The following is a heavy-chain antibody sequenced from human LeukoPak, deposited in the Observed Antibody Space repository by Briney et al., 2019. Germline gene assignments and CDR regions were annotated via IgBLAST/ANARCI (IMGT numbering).Heavy chain of an antibody. CDR3: ARDYTSYDSSGYPVLYFDY. CDR1: GGSISSSNW. CDR2: IYESGST. D-gene: IGHD3-22*01. Sequence: SETLSLTCAVSGGSISSSNWWSWVRQPPGKGLEWIGEIYESGSTDYNPSLKSRVTISVDKSENQFSLKLSSVTAADTAVYYCARDYTSYDSSGYPVLYFDYWGQGTLVTVSS. V-gene: IGHV4-4*02. J-gene: IGHJ4*02.